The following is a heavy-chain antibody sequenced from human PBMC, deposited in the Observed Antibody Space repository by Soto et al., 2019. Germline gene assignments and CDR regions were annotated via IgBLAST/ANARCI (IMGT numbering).Heavy chain of an antibody. V-gene: IGHV3-30*03. CDR3: ASGYSGYDWSYYFDY. Sequence: HVQLVESGGGVVQPWRSLRLSCAASGFTCSSYGMHWVRQAPGTGLEWVAVISYDGSNKYYADSVNGRFTISRDNSKNTLYLHMNSLRAEDTAVYYCASGYSGYDWSYYFDYWGKGTLVTVSS. CDR2: ISYDGSNK. CDR1: GFTCSSYG. J-gene: IGHJ4*02. D-gene: IGHD5-12*01.